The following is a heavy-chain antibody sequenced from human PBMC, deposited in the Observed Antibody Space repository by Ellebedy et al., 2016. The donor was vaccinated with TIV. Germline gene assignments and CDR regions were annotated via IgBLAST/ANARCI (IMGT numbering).Heavy chain of an antibody. CDR1: GFTFNNYA. CDR2: ISGSGVST. D-gene: IGHD3-22*01. CDR3: AKDQDSSGYYLFPAEYFQH. J-gene: IGHJ1*01. Sequence: GESLKISCVASGFTFNNYAMSWVRQAPGKGLEWVSAISGSGVSTYYADSVKGRFTISRDNSKNTLYLQMNSLRAEDTAVYYCAKDQDSSGYYLFPAEYFQHWGQGTLVTVSS. V-gene: IGHV3-23*01.